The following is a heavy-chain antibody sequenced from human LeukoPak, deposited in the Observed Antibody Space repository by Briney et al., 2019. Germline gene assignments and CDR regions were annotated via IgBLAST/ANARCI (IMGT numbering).Heavy chain of an antibody. CDR2: IYYSGST. CDR1: GGSISSYY. D-gene: IGHD5-18*01. J-gene: IGHJ4*02. CDR3: ARNVDTAMVGY. V-gene: IGHV4-59*01. Sequence: PSETLSLTCTVSGGSISSYYWSWIRQPPGKGLEWIGYIYYSGSTNYNPSLKSRVTISVDTSKNQFSLKLSSVTAADTAVYYCARNVDTAMVGYWGQGTLVTVSS.